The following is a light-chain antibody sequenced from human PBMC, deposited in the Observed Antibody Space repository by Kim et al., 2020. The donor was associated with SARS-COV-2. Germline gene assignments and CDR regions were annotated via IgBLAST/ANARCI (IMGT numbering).Light chain of an antibody. V-gene: IGLV3-21*04. CDR2: YDS. Sequence: APGKMARITCGGNNIGSKSVYWYQQKPGQAPVLVIYYDSDRTSGIPERFSGSNSGNTATLTISRVEAGDEADYYCQVWDSSSDHWVFGGGAKLTVL. J-gene: IGLJ3*02. CDR3: QVWDSSSDHWV. CDR1: NIGSKS.